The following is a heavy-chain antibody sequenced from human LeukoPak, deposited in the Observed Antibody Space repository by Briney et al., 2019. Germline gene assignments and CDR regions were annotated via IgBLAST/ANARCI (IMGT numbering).Heavy chain of an antibody. CDR2: IYYSGST. CDR3: ARRDSSGVVPRWDY. D-gene: IGHD6-25*01. J-gene: IGHJ4*02. V-gene: IGHV4-39*01. Sequence: PSETLSLTCTVSGGSIISSSYYWGRIRQPPGKGLEWIGSIYYSGSTYYNPSLKSRVTISVDTSKNQFSLKLSSVTAADTAVYYCARRDSSGVVPRWDYWGQGTLVTVSS. CDR1: GGSIISSSYY.